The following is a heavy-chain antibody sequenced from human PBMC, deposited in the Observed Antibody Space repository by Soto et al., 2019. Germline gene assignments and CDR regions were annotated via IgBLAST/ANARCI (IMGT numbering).Heavy chain of an antibody. Sequence: ASVMFSCTASGYTFTGYYIHWVRQAPGQGLEWMGWINPNSGGTDSQQKFQGRVTMTRDSSITTAYMELSSLRSDDTAVFYCARANSGDDDEFDYWGQGTLVTVS. J-gene: IGHJ4*02. CDR2: INPNSGGT. CDR1: GYTFTGYY. CDR3: ARANSGDDDEFDY. D-gene: IGHD5-12*01. V-gene: IGHV1-2*02.